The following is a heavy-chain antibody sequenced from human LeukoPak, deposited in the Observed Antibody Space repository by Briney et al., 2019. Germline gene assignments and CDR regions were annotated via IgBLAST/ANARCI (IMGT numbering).Heavy chain of an antibody. CDR3: AKDAVATAYYFDY. CDR1: GFTFSSYG. Sequence: GGSLRLSCAASGFTFSSYGTHWVRQAPGKGLEWVAVISYDGSNKYYADSVKGRFTISRDNSKNTLYLQMNSLRAEDTAVYYCAKDAVATAYYFDYWGQGTLVPVSS. CDR2: ISYDGSNK. V-gene: IGHV3-30*18. J-gene: IGHJ4*02. D-gene: IGHD5-12*01.